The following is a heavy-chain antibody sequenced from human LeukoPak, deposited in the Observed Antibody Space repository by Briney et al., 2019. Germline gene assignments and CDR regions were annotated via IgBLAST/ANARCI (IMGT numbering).Heavy chain of an antibody. CDR1: GYTFTGYY. V-gene: IGHV1-2*06. J-gene: IGHJ4*02. D-gene: IGHD3-10*01. CDR3: ASQDVIRGVIMVYY. Sequence: GSSVKVPCKPCGYTFTGYYMQWVRQAAGRGRAGMGRINHKCGGTNYAQNIPGRVTMTRDTSISTACMELGRLRSHDTAVYYCASQDVIRGVIMVYYWGEGTLVTVSS. CDR2: INHKCGGT.